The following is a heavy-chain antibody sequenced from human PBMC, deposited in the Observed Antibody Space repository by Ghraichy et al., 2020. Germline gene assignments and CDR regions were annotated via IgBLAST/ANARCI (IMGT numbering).Heavy chain of an antibody. V-gene: IGHV4-39*01. CDR1: GGPISSNNYY. Sequence: SETLSLTCGVSGGPISSNNYYWGWIRQPPGKGLQWIGSLHDSGSTYYHPSLKSRVTFSIDTSKSQFSLTLRSVTAADTAVYYCARHEGITGKGNWFDPWGQGILVTVSS. D-gene: IGHD1-20*01. CDR3: ARHEGITGKGNWFDP. J-gene: IGHJ5*02. CDR2: LHDSGST.